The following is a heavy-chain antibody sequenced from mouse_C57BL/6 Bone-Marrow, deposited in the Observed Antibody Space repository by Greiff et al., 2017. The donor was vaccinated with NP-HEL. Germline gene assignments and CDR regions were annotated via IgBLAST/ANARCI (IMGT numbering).Heavy chain of an antibody. CDR1: GFTFSSYG. Sequence: EVQVVESGGDLVKPGGSLKLSCAASGFTFSSYGMSWVRQTPDKRLEWVGTISSGGSYTYYPDSVKGRFTISRDNAKNTLYLQMSSLKSEDTAMYYCARQDWEAYWGQGTLVTVSA. CDR3: ARQDWEAY. J-gene: IGHJ3*01. D-gene: IGHD4-1*01. V-gene: IGHV5-6*01. CDR2: ISSGGSYT.